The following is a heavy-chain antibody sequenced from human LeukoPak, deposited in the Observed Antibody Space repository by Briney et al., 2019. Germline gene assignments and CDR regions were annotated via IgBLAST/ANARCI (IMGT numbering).Heavy chain of an antibody. CDR2: IYYSGST. Sequence: SETLSLTCTVSGGSISSSSYYWGWIRQPPGKGLEWIGSIYYSGSTHYNPSLKSRVTISVDTSKNQFSLKLSSVTAADTAVYYCARHRYYDSSGYIEYWGQGTLVTVSS. J-gene: IGHJ4*02. D-gene: IGHD3-22*01. CDR3: ARHRYYDSSGYIEY. V-gene: IGHV4-39*01. CDR1: GGSISSSSYY.